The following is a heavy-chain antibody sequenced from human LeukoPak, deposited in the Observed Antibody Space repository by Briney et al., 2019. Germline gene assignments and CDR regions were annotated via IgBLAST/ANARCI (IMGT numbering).Heavy chain of an antibody. CDR1: GGSISSYY. CDR2: IYASGST. J-gene: IGHJ2*01. V-gene: IGHV4-4*07. Sequence: SETLSLTCTVSGGSISSYYWSWIRQPAGKGLEWIGRIYASGSTNYNPSLKSRVTISVDTSKKQFSLKLSSVTAADTAVYYCATAAPDWHFDLWGRGTLVTVSS. CDR3: ATAAPDWHFDL. D-gene: IGHD2-15*01.